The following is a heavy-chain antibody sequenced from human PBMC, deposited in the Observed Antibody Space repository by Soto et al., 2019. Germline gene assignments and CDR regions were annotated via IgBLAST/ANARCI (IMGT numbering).Heavy chain of an antibody. CDR2: ISYDGSNK. CDR3: AKGVAVAGKVMYYYYYMDV. J-gene: IGHJ6*03. V-gene: IGHV3-30*18. CDR1: GFTFSSYG. Sequence: SLRLSCAASGFTFSSYGMHWVRQAPGKGLEWVAVISYDGSNKYYADSVKGRFTISRDNSKNTLYLQMNSLRAEDTAVYYCAKGVAVAGKVMYYYYYMDVWGKGTTVTVSS. D-gene: IGHD6-19*01.